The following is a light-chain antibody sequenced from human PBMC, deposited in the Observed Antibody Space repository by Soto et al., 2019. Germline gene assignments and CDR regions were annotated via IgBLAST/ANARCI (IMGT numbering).Light chain of an antibody. CDR2: GNS. V-gene: IGLV1-40*01. CDR3: QSYDSSLSGSV. CDR1: SSNIGAGYA. Sequence: QSVLTQPPSVSGAPGQRVTISCTGSSSNIGAGYAVHWYQQLPATAPKLLIFGNSNRPSGVPDRFSGSKSGTSASLAITGLQAEDVADYYCQSYDSSLSGSVFGGGTKVTVL. J-gene: IGLJ2*01.